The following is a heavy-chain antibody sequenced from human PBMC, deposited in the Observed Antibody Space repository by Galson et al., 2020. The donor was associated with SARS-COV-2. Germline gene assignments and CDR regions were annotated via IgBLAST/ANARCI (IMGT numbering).Heavy chain of an antibody. CDR1: GGSFSGYY. CDR2: INHSRST. J-gene: IGHJ4*02. Sequence: SETLSLTCAVSGGSFSGYYWSWIRQAPGKGLAWIGDINHSRSTNYNPSLESRVTISIDTSKDQFSLELSSVTAADTAVYFCASLAPDFNYWGQGTLVTVSS. CDR3: ASLAPDFNY. V-gene: IGHV4-34*01.